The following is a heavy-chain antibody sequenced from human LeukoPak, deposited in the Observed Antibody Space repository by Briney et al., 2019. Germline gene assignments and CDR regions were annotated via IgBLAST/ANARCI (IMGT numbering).Heavy chain of an antibody. V-gene: IGHV3-30-3*01. CDR1: GFTFSSYA. J-gene: IGHJ4*02. D-gene: IGHD3-9*01. CDR2: ISYDGSNK. CDR3: TTGVLTGYYRAQVDY. Sequence: QTGGSLRLSCAASGFTFSSYAMHWVRQAPGKGLEWVAVISYDGSNKYYADSVKGRFTISRDNSKNTLYLQMNSLKTEDTAVYYCTTGVLTGYYRAQVDYWGQGTLVTVSS.